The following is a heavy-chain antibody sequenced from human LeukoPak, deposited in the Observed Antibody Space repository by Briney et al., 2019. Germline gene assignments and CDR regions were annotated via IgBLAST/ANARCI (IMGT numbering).Heavy chain of an antibody. D-gene: IGHD3-3*01. CDR2: IWYDGSNK. Sequence: GGSLRLSCAASGFTFSSYGMHWVRQAPGKGLEWVAVIWYDGSNKYYADSVKGRFTISRDNSKNTLYLQMNSLRAEDTAVYYCARVTRRFVAADAFDIWGQGTMVTVSS. CDR1: GFTFSSYG. CDR3: ARVTRRFVAADAFDI. J-gene: IGHJ3*02. V-gene: IGHV3-33*01.